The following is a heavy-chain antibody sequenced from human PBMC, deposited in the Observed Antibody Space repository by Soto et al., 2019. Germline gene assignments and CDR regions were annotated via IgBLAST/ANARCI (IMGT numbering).Heavy chain of an antibody. J-gene: IGHJ1*01. CDR2: IDSDGSRI. D-gene: IGHD3-10*01. CDR1: GFTFSNYW. CDR3: AREYYSSGTH. Sequence: PGGSLRLSCAASGFTFSNYWMHWVRQAPGKGLVWASRIDSDGSRITYADFVKGRFTISRDNAKNTLYLQMNGLRVEDTAIYYCAREYYSSGTHWGQGTLVTVSS. V-gene: IGHV3-74*01.